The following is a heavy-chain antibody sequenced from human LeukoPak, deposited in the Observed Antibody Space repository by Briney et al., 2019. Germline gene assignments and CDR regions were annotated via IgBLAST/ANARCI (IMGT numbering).Heavy chain of an antibody. CDR3: TRGVSSPAY. D-gene: IGHD4-23*01. CDR2: IKKDGSEK. CDR1: GFTFSTYW. V-gene: IGHV3-7*04. J-gene: IGHJ4*02. Sequence: GGSLRLSCAASGFTFSTYWMSWVRQAPGKGLEGVANIKKDGSEKYYVDSVKGRFTISRDNAKNSLYLQMNSLRAEDKAVYYCTRGVSSPAYWGQGALVTVSS.